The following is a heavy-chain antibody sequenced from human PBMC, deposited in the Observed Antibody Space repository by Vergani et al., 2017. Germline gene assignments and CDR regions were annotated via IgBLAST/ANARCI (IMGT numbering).Heavy chain of an antibody. J-gene: IGHJ6*02. Sequence: EVQLLESGGDLVQPGGSLRLSCAASGFTFNHYAMNWVRQAPGKGLEWVSGISGSGGSTYYAGSVKGRFTISRDSAKNTLYLKMNSLSAGDTAVYYCAKANPRNSGYDYLYYDHAMDVWGQGTTVTVSS. CDR1: GFTFNHYA. CDR2: ISGSGGST. V-gene: IGHV3-23*01. CDR3: AKANPRNSGYDYLYYDHAMDV. D-gene: IGHD5-12*01.